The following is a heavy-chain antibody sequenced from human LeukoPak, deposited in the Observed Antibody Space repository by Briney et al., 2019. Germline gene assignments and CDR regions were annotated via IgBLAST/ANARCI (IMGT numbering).Heavy chain of an antibody. V-gene: IGHV3-30*02. Sequence: GGSLRLSCVVSGFTISSYGMHWVRQAPGKGLEWVAFIRYDGSYKKYADSVKGRFTISRDNSKNTLYLQTNSLRAEDTAVYYCAKQAYYYYYYMDVWGKGTAVTISS. CDR3: AKQAYYYYYYMDV. CDR1: GFTISSYG. CDR2: IRYDGSYK. J-gene: IGHJ6*03.